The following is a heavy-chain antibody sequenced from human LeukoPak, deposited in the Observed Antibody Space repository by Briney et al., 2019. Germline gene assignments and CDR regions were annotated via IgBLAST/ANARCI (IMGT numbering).Heavy chain of an antibody. CDR2: IHWNGDTT. Sequence: GGSLRLSCAASGFTFDDYGMNWVRQAPGKGLEWISGIHWNGDTTNYAASVEGRFTISRDNAKNSLYLQMNSLRAEDTALYYCARGLRYYYYYYLDVWGKGTTVTVSS. CDR3: ARGLRYYYYYYLDV. J-gene: IGHJ6*03. V-gene: IGHV3-20*04. D-gene: IGHD3-9*01. CDR1: GFTFDDYG.